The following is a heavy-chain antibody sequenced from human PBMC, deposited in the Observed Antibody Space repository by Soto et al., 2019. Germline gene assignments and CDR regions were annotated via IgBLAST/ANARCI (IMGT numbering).Heavy chain of an antibody. CDR2: ISAYNGNT. CDR1: GYTFTSYG. CDR3: ARAPGVAVDSVYYYGMDV. Sequence: QVQLVQSGAEVKKPGASVKVSCKASGYTFTSYGISWVRQAPGQGLEWMGWISAYNGNTNYAQKFQGRVTMTTDTSTNTAYMELRSLRSDDTAVYYCARAPGVAVDSVYYYGMDVWGQGTTVTVSS. D-gene: IGHD3-22*01. V-gene: IGHV1-18*01. J-gene: IGHJ6*02.